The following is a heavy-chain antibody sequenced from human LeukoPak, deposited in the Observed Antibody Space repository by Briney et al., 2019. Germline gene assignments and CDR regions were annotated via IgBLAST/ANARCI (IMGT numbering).Heavy chain of an antibody. V-gene: IGHV1-2*02. CDR3: ARAGGIGVAPEYFHH. CDR1: GYTFSDYY. CDR2: SNPNSGDT. Sequence: ASVTVSCTASGYTFSDYYMHWVRQAPAQGHEWMGWSNPNSGDTNYAQKFQGRVTMIRDTSISTAYMELSRLRFDDTAVYYCARAGGIGVAPEYFHHWGQGTLVTVSS. J-gene: IGHJ1*01. D-gene: IGHD6-19*01.